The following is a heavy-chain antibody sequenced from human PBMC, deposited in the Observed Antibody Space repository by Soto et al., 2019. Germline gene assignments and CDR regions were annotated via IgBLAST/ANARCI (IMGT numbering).Heavy chain of an antibody. V-gene: IGHV3-33*01. CDR1: GFTFSSYG. J-gene: IGHJ4*02. D-gene: IGHD3-10*01. Sequence: GGSLRLSCAASGFTFSSYGMHWVRQAPGKGLEWVAVIWYDGSNKYYADSVKGRFTISRDNSKNTLYLQMNSLRAEDTAVYYCARNYGPGNYFDYWGQGTLVTVSS. CDR2: IWYDGSNK. CDR3: ARNYGPGNYFDY.